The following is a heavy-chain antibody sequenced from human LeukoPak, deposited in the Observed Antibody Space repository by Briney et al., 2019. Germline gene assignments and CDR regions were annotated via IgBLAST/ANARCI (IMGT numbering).Heavy chain of an antibody. Sequence: SETLSLTCAVSGYSISSDYYWGWIRQPPGKGLGWIGSMYHSGTSYYNPSLKSRVTVSLDTSKNQFSLRLSSVTAADTAVYYCARQVIGSHYHDYWGQGTLVTVSS. CDR1: GYSISSDYY. CDR3: ARQVIGSHYHDY. CDR2: MYHSGTS. D-gene: IGHD1-26*01. J-gene: IGHJ4*02. V-gene: IGHV4-38-2*01.